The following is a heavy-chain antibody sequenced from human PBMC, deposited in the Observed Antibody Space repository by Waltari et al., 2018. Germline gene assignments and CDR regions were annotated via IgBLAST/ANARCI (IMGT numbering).Heavy chain of an antibody. V-gene: IGHV5-51*01. Sequence: EVQLVQSGAQVKKPGESLRISCEGSGYTFANYWIGWVRQTPDKGLEWLGIIVPDDSDTRYSPSFQGQVTISVDKSINTAYLQWNSLKASDTAVYFCARPSWSRALWYGDFWGQGTVVTVSS. CDR2: IVPDDSDT. D-gene: IGHD3-10*01. CDR3: ARPSWSRALWYGDF. J-gene: IGHJ4*02. CDR1: GYTFANYW.